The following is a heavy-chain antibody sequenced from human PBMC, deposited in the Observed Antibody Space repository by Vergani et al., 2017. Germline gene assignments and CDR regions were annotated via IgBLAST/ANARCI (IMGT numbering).Heavy chain of an antibody. Sequence: QVQLQESGPGLVKPSQTLSLTCTVSGASMSSVGYYWTWLRQSAGKRLEWIGDILGSGTANYNPSFPGRVAMAGATSKNQFSLTLSSVNATDTVVYYCARGSRSACYSGPDSRGQGTRVTVS. D-gene: IGHD1-26*01. CDR3: ARGSRSACYSGPDS. V-gene: IGHV4-61*02. CDR1: GASMSSVGYY. J-gene: IGHJ4*02. CDR2: ILGSGTA.